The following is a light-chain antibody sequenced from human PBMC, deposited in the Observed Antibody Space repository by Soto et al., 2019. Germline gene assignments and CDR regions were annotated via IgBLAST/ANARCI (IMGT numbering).Light chain of an antibody. J-gene: IGLJ3*02. CDR3: YSYTASDIWV. V-gene: IGLV2-11*01. Sequence: QSVLTQPRSVSGSPGQSVTISCTGTNSDVGRYNFVSWYQQLPGKAPKLLISAVSQRPSGVPDRFSGSKSGNTASLTISGLQADDEADYFCYSYTASDIWVFGGATKLTVL. CDR2: AVS. CDR1: NSDVGRYNF.